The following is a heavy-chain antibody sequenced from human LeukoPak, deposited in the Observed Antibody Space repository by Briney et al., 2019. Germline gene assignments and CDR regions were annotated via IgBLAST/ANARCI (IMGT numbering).Heavy chain of an antibody. CDR3: ARASYSYDINGWVPFDY. CDR1: GNSISSGDNY. D-gene: IGHD3-22*01. J-gene: IGHJ4*02. V-gene: IGHV4-61*02. Sequence: SQTLSLTCTVSGNSISSGDNYWSWIRQPAGKGLEWIGRIYTSGSTNYNPSLKSRVTISGDTSKNQFSLRLSSVTAADTAVYYCARASYSYDINGWVPFDYWGQGTLVTASS. CDR2: IYTSGST.